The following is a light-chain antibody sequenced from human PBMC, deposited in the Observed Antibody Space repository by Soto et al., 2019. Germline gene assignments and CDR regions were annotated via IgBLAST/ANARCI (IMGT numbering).Light chain of an antibody. CDR3: QQANSIPWT. CDR1: QGISNW. CDR2: AAS. J-gene: IGKJ1*01. Sequence: DIQMTQSPSSVSASVGDRVTMTCRASQGISNWLAWYQQKPGKAPKLLIYAASNLQSGVPSRFSGSGSGTDFTLTISSLQPEDVATYYCQQANSIPWTFGQGTKVDIK. V-gene: IGKV1-12*01.